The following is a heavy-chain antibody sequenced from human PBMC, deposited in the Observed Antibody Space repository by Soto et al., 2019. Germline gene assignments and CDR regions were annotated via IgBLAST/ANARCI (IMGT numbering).Heavy chain of an antibody. CDR2: IYPGDSDT. D-gene: IGHD3-22*01. CDR1: GYSFTSYW. Sequence: PGESLKISCKGSGYSFTSYWSGWVSQMPGKGLEWMGIIYPGDSDTRYSPSFQGQVTISADKSISTAYLQWSSLKASDTAMYYCARQIYDSDTGPNFQYYFDSWGQGTPVTVSS. J-gene: IGHJ4*02. CDR3: ARQIYDSDTGPNFQYYFDS. V-gene: IGHV5-51*01.